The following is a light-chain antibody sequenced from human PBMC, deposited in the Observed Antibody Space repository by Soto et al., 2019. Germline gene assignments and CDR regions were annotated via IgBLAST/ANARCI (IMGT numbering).Light chain of an antibody. CDR3: QQRSNWIT. J-gene: IGKJ5*01. Sequence: EIVLTQSPATLSLSPGERATLSRRASQSVSNYFAWYQQKPGQAPRLLIYDASNRATGIPARFSGSGSGTDFTLTISSLEPEDFAVYYCQQRSNWITFGQGTRLEIK. CDR2: DAS. CDR1: QSVSNY. V-gene: IGKV3-11*01.